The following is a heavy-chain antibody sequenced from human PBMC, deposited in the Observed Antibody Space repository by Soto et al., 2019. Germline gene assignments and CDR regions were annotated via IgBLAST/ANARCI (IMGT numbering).Heavy chain of an antibody. D-gene: IGHD4-17*01. CDR3: ARHDYGDYPPGIPLDY. CDR2: IHYSGNT. Sequence: QLQLQESGPGPVKPSETLSLTCTVSGGSISSSGYYWGWIRQPPGKGLEWIGSIHYSGNTHYSPSLKGRVTITXXTXKXXFSLKLRSVTAADPAVYYCARHDYGDYPPGIPLDYWGQGTLVTVSS. V-gene: IGHV4-39*01. CDR1: GGSISSSGYY. J-gene: IGHJ4*02.